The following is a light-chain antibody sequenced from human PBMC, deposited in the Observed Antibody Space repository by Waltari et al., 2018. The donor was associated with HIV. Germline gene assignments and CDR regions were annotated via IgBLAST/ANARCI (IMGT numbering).Light chain of an antibody. CDR1: SSDVGGYNY. Sequence: LTQPPSASGSPGQSVTISCTGTSSDVGGYNYVSWYQQHPGKAPKLMIYEVSKRPSGVPDRFSGSKSGNTASLTVSGLQAEDEADYYCSSYAGSNNVVFGGGTKLTVL. J-gene: IGLJ2*01. V-gene: IGLV2-8*01. CDR3: SSYAGSNNVV. CDR2: EVS.